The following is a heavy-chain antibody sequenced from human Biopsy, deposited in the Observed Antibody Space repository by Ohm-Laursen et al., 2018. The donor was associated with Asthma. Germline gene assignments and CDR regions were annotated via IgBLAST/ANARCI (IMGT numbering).Heavy chain of an antibody. CDR1: GFAVSRDH. CDR2: ITGSGGFT. Sequence: SLRLSCAASGFAVSRDHMFWVRQAPGKGLEWVSSITGSGGFTYYADSVKGRFTISRDKSENTLYLQMHSLRAEDTAVYYCARGDSSNWSHHYFDYWGQGTPVTVSS. D-gene: IGHD3-22*01. CDR3: ARGDSSNWSHHYFDY. J-gene: IGHJ4*02. V-gene: IGHV3-23*01.